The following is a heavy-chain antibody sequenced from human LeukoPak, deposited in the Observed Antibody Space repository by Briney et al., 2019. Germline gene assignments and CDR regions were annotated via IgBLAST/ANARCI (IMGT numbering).Heavy chain of an antibody. CDR2: IYYSGST. J-gene: IGHJ4*02. D-gene: IGHD1-26*01. Sequence: SQTLSLTCTVSGGSISSGGYYWSWIRQHPGKGLEWIGYIYYSGSTYYNPSLKSRVTISVDTSKNQFSLKLSSVTAADTAVYYCARGWDEWELLEELNFDYWGQGTLVTVSS. V-gene: IGHV4-31*03. CDR3: ARGWDEWELLEELNFDY. CDR1: GGSISSGGYY.